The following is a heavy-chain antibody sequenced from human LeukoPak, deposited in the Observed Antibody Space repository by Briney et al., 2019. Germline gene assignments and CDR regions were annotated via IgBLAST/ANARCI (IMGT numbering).Heavy chain of an antibody. Sequence: GGSLRLSCAASGFTFSSYSMNWVRQAPGKGLEWVSSISSSSSYIYYADSVKGRFTISRDNAKNSLYLQMNSLRAEDTAVYYCARGPTVTGPPDYWGQGTLVTVSS. CDR1: GFTFSSYS. CDR3: ARGPTVTGPPDY. V-gene: IGHV3-21*01. D-gene: IGHD4-17*01. J-gene: IGHJ4*02. CDR2: ISSSSSYI.